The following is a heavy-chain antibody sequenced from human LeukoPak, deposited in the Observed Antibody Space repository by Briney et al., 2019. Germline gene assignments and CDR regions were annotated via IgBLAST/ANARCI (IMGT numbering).Heavy chain of an antibody. Sequence: SETLSLTCNVFGGSISSYYWTWIRQSPGKGLEWIGYISYSGSTKYNPSVERRVTISKDTSKNHFFLRINSVAAADTATYYCARQAGSFTTFDYWGQGILVTVSS. CDR3: ARQAGSFTTFDY. CDR1: GGSISSYY. V-gene: IGHV4-59*08. D-gene: IGHD1-26*01. J-gene: IGHJ4*02. CDR2: ISYSGST.